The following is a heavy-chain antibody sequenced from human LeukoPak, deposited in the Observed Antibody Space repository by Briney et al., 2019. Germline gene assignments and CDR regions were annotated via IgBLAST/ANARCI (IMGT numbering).Heavy chain of an antibody. CDR1: GFTFSDYY. J-gene: IGHJ4*02. Sequence: PGGSLRLSXAASGFTFSDYYMSWIRQTPGKGLEWVSYISSSGSSIYYADSVRGRFTISRDNAKNSLYLQMISLRAEDTAVYYCARDPVEISYDYWGQGTLVTVSS. CDR2: ISSSGSSI. V-gene: IGHV3-11*04. CDR3: ARDPVEISYDY. D-gene: IGHD5-24*01.